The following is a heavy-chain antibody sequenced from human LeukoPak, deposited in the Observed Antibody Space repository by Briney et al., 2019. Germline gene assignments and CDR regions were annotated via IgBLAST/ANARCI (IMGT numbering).Heavy chain of an antibody. D-gene: IGHD2-2*01. CDR2: IYYSGST. J-gene: IGHJ5*02. CDR1: GGSISSYY. CDR3: ARLGSSTTHGWFDP. V-gene: IGHV4-59*08. Sequence: PSETLSLTCTVSGGSISSYYWSWIRQPPGKGLEWIGYIYYSGSTNYNPSLKSRVTISVDTSKNQFSLKLSSVTAADTAVYYCARLGSSTTHGWFDPWGQGTLVTVSS.